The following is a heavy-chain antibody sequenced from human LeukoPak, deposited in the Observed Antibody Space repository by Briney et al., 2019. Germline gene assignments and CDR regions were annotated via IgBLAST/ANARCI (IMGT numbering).Heavy chain of an antibody. CDR1: GGSISSYY. CDR3: ARHLWSGYSDYYMDV. D-gene: IGHD3-3*01. Sequence: SETLSLTCTVSGGSISSYYWGWIRQPPGKGLEWIGSIYYSGSTYYNPSLKSRVTISVDTSKNQFSLKLSSVTAADTAVYYCARHLWSGYSDYYMDVWGKGTTVTVSS. CDR2: IYYSGST. V-gene: IGHV4-39*01. J-gene: IGHJ6*03.